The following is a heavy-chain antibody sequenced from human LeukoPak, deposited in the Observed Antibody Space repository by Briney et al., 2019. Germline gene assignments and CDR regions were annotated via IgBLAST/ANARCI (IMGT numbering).Heavy chain of an antibody. J-gene: IGHJ4*02. CDR1: GFPFSSSW. Sequence: HSGGSLRLSCAASGFPFSSSWMHWVRQAPGKGLVWVSRIRSDGSSADYAGSVKGRFTISRDNARNTVYLQMNSLGAEDTAVYYCTRDSGYCRFDYWGQGTLVTVSA. V-gene: IGHV3-74*01. D-gene: IGHD3-22*01. CDR3: TRDSGYCRFDY. CDR2: IRSDGSSA.